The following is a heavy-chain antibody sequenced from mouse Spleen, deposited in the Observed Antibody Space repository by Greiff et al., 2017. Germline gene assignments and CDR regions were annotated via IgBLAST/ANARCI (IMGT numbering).Heavy chain of an antibody. CDR3: ARGHGGYYEGFAY. CDR2: IHPNSGST. V-gene: IGHV1-64*01. CDR1: GYTFTSYW. J-gene: IGHJ3*01. Sequence: QVQLKQPGAELVKPGASVKLSCKASGYTFTSYWMHWVKQRPGQGLEWIGMIHPNSGSTNYNEKFKSKATLTVDKSSSTAYMQLSSLTSEDSAVYYCARGHGGYYEGFAYWGQGTLVTVSA. D-gene: IGHD2-3*01.